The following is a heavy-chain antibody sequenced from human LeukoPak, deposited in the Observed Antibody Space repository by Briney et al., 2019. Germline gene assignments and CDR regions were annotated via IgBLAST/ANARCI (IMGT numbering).Heavy chain of an antibody. CDR1: GYTFTGYY. D-gene: IGHD6-19*01. Sequence: ASVKVSCKASGYTFTGYYMHWVRQAPGQGPEWMGWINPNSGGTNYAQKFQGWVTMTRDTSISTAYMELSRLRSDDTAVYYCARDVGSGWYDYWGQGTLVTVSS. CDR3: ARDVGSGWYDY. V-gene: IGHV1-2*04. CDR2: INPNSGGT. J-gene: IGHJ4*02.